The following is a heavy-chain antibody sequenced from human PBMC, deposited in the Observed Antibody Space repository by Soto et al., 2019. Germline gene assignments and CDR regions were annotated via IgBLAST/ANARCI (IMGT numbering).Heavy chain of an antibody. Sequence: QVQLVQSGAEVKKPGSSVKVSCKASGGTFSSYAISWVRQAPGQGLEWMGGIIPIFGTANYAQKFQGRVTITADESTSTAYVELSSLRSEDTAVYYCARDREGEIAVAGLFDYWGQGTLVTVSS. D-gene: IGHD6-19*01. CDR3: ARDREGEIAVAGLFDY. J-gene: IGHJ4*02. CDR1: GGTFSSYA. CDR2: IIPIFGTA. V-gene: IGHV1-69*01.